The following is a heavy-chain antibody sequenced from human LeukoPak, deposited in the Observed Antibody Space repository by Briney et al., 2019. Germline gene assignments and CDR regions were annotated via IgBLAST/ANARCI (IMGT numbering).Heavy chain of an antibody. CDR3: ARDRRSSIAAPVNWFDP. CDR2: ISAYNGNT. D-gene: IGHD6-6*01. CDR1: GGTFSSYA. J-gene: IGHJ5*02. Sequence: ASVKVSCKASGGTFSSYAISWVRQAPGQGLEWMGWISAYNGNTNYAQKLQGRVTMTTDTSTSTAYMELRSLRSDDTAVYYCARDRRSSIAAPVNWFDPWGQGTLVTVSS. V-gene: IGHV1-18*01.